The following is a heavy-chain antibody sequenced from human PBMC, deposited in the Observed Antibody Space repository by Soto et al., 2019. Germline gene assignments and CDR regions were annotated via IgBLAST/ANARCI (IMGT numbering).Heavy chain of an antibody. D-gene: IGHD6-25*01. CDR1: GYTFTNDW. Sequence: GESLKISCKGSGYTFTNDWIGWVRQMPGKGPGWMGIIYPGDSDTKYNPSFQGQVTISADKSITTTYLQWSSLKASDTAIYYCAAAIFYYGMDVGGQGTTVTVSS. CDR3: AAAIFYYGMDV. V-gene: IGHV5-51*01. CDR2: IYPGDSDT. J-gene: IGHJ6*02.